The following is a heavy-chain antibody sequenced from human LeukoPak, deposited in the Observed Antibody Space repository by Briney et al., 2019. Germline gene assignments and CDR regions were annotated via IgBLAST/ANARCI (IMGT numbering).Heavy chain of an antibody. CDR3: ARDTNSDFWSGYYGMDV. J-gene: IGHJ6*02. D-gene: IGHD3-3*01. Sequence: GGSLRLSCAASGFTFSSYAMSWVRQAPGKGLEWVSAISGSGGSTYYADSVKGRFTISRDNSKNTLNVQMNSLRADDTAVYYCARDTNSDFWSGYYGMDVWGQGTTVTVSS. V-gene: IGHV3-23*01. CDR2: ISGSGGST. CDR1: GFTFSSYA.